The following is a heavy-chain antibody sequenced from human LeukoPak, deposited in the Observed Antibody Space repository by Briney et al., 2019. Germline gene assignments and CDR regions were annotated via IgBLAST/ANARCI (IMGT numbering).Heavy chain of an antibody. Sequence: ASVKVSCRASGYTFTSNALGWVRQAPGQGLEWMGWINTNTGNPTYAQGFTGRFVFSLDTSDNTAYLQISSLQAEDTAVYYCASFFCTSGLCYYLDYWGQGTLVTVSS. D-gene: IGHD2-8*01. J-gene: IGHJ4*02. CDR1: GYTFTSNA. V-gene: IGHV7-4-1*02. CDR3: ASFFCTSGLCYYLDY. CDR2: INTNTGNP.